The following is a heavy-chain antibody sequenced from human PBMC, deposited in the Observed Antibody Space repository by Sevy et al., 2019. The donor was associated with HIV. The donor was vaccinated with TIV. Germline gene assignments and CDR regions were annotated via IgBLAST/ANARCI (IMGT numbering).Heavy chain of an antibody. V-gene: IGHV3-74*01. D-gene: IGHD1-26*01. J-gene: IGHJ4*02. CDR3: ARGSRGTFGS. Sequence: GGSLRLSCAASGFTFTSDYMHWVRQPPGKGLVWVSHINTDGKIIRYADSVKDRFTTSRDNAKNTLYLQMNSLRAEETAVYYCARGSRGTFGSWGQGTLVTVSS. CDR1: GFTFTSDY. CDR2: INTDGKII.